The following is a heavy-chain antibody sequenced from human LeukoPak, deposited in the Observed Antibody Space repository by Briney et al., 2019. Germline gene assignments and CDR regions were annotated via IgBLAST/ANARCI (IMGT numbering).Heavy chain of an antibody. CDR1: GFTFSSYS. D-gene: IGHD3-10*01. CDR3: ARDAFRLLVRGVITEFDY. V-gene: IGHV3-21*01. CDR2: ISSSSSYI. J-gene: IGHJ4*02. Sequence: PGGSLRLSCAASGFTFSSYSMNWVRQAPGKGLVWVSSISSSSSYIYYADSVKGRFTISRDNAKNSLYLQMNSLRAEDTAVYYCARDAFRLLVRGVITEFDYWGQGTLVTVSS.